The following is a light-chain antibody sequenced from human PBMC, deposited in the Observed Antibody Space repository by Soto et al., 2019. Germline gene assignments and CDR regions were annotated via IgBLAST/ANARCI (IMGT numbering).Light chain of an antibody. CDR2: EVS. V-gene: IGLV2-14*01. J-gene: IGLJ1*01. Sequence: QSVLTQPASVSGSPGQSITISCTGTSIDVGGYNYVSWYQQHPGKAPKLMIYEVSNRPSGVSNRFSGSKSGNTASLTISGLQAEDEADYYCSSYTSSSTPYVFGTGTK. CDR1: SIDVGGYNY. CDR3: SSYTSSSTPYV.